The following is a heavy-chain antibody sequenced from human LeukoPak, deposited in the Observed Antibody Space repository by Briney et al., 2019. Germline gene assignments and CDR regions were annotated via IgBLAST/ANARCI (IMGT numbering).Heavy chain of an antibody. J-gene: IGHJ5*02. D-gene: IGHD1-26*01. V-gene: IGHV1-8*03. CDR2: MNPNSGNT. Sequence: ASVKVSCKASGYTFTSYGINWVRQATGQGLEWMGWMNPNSGNTGYAQKFQGRVTITRNTSISTAYMELSSLRSEDTAVYYCARVGATLEFDPWGQGTLVTVSS. CDR3: ARVGATLEFDP. CDR1: GYTFTSYG.